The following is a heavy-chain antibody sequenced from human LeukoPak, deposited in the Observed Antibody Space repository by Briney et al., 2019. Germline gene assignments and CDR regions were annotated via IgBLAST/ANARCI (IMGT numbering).Heavy chain of an antibody. Sequence: SGGSLSLSCTASGFTFGDYAMSWVRQAPGKGLEWVAVISYDGSNKYYADSVKGRFTISRDNSKNTLYLQMNSLRAEDTAVYYCARTEGAARHVFDYWGQGTLVTVSS. CDR1: GFTFGDYA. J-gene: IGHJ4*02. CDR2: ISYDGSNK. CDR3: ARTEGAARHVFDY. V-gene: IGHV3-30*04. D-gene: IGHD6-6*01.